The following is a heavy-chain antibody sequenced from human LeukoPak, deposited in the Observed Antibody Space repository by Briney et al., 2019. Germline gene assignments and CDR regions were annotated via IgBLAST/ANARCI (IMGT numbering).Heavy chain of an antibody. CDR2: FNHNWGA. Sequence: SETLSLTCAVYSGSFSGYYWTWFRQPPGKGLEWIGEFNHNWGAKYNPSLQSRVTISVDTSKNHLSLSLNSVTTADTAVYYCAASLWFGIYPDYWGQGSLVTVSS. J-gene: IGHJ4*02. CDR3: AASLWFGIYPDY. CDR1: SGSFSGYY. V-gene: IGHV4-34*01. D-gene: IGHD3-10*01.